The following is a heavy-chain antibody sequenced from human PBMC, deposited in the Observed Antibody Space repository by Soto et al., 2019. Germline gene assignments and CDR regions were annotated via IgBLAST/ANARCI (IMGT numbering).Heavy chain of an antibody. V-gene: IGHV1-3*01. Sequence: QVQLVQSGAEVKKPGASVKVSCTASGYTLTHYAIHWVRHAPGQRLEWMGFINAGSGNTKYSQTFQGRLTFTKDTSASTAYMVLSSLRSEDTAIYYCARGLAADGAWGQGTLVTVSS. CDR3: ARGLAADGA. CDR2: INAGSGNT. D-gene: IGHD6-13*01. J-gene: IGHJ5*02. CDR1: GYTLTHYA.